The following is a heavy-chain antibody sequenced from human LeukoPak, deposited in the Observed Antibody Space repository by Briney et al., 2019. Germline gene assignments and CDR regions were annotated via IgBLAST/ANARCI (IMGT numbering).Heavy chain of an antibody. CDR1: GYTFTGYY. CDR2: INPNSGGT. J-gene: IGHJ4*02. D-gene: IGHD3-10*01. CDR3: ARENVMVRGVIKRGFDY. V-gene: IGHV1-2*02. Sequence: ASVKVSCKASGYTFTGYYMHWVRQAPGQGLEWMGWINPNSGGTNYAQKFQGRVTMTRDTSISTAYMELSRLRSDDTAVYYCARENVMVRGVIKRGFDYWGQGTLVTVSS.